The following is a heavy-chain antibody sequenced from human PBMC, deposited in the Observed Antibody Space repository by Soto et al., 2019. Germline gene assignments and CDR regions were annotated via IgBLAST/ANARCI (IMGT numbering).Heavy chain of an antibody. D-gene: IGHD3-22*01. V-gene: IGHV4-34*01. J-gene: IGHJ4*02. CDR1: GGSFSGYY. CDR2: INHSGST. Sequence: QVQLQQWGAGLLKPSETLSLTCAVYGGSFSGYYWSWIRQPPGKGLEWIGEINHSGSTNYNPSLKSRVTISVDTSKNQFSLKLSSVTAADTAVYYCARARLAYDSSGGTDYWGQRNMATDS. CDR3: ARARLAYDSSGGTDY.